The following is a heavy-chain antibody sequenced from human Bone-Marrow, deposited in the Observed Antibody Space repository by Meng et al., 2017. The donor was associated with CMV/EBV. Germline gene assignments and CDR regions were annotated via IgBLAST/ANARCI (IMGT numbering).Heavy chain of an antibody. V-gene: IGHV1-3*01. J-gene: IGHJ4*02. Sequence: QVQLVQSGAEMKKPGASVKDSCKASGYTFPNYAIHWMRQAPGQRLEWMGLINPATSNAKYSQTFQGRVTITRDTSATTAYMELSDLRSEDTAIYYCARGPYSSGWYGLVDYWGQGTLVTVSS. CDR1: GYTFPNYA. CDR2: INPATSNA. CDR3: ARGPYSSGWYGLVDY. D-gene: IGHD6-19*01.